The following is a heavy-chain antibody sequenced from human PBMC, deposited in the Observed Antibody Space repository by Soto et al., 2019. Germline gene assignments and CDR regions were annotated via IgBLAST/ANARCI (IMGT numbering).Heavy chain of an antibody. CDR3: ARELGYCSSTSCARRHYYYGMDV. Sequence: LSLTCAVSGGSISSSNWWSWVRQPPGKGLEWMGEIYHSGSTNYNPSLKSRVTISVDKSKNQFSLKLSSVTAAHTAVYYCARELGYCSSTSCARRHYYYGMDVWGQGTTVTVSS. CDR2: IYHSGST. D-gene: IGHD2-2*01. CDR1: GGSISSSNW. V-gene: IGHV4-4*02. J-gene: IGHJ6*02.